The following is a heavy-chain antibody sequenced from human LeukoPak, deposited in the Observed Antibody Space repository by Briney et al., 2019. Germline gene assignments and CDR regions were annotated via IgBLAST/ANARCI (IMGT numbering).Heavy chain of an antibody. J-gene: IGHJ3*02. V-gene: IGHV4-34*01. CDR1: GGSFSGYY. CDR3: ARGGDGYNWPHAFDI. Sequence: SETLSLTCAVYGGSFSGYYWSWIRRPPGKGLEWIGEINHSGSTNYNPSLKSRVTISVDTSKNQFSLKLSSVTAADTAVYYCARGGDGYNWPHAFDIWGQGTMVTVSS. D-gene: IGHD5-24*01. CDR2: INHSGST.